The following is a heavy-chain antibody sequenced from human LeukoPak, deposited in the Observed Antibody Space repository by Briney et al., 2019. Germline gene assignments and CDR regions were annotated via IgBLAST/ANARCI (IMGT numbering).Heavy chain of an antibody. CDR1: GFTFSSYG. J-gene: IGHJ6*03. CDR2: ISGSGGST. D-gene: IGHD6-19*01. Sequence: PGGSLRLSCAASGFTFSSYGMSWVRQAPGKGLEWVSAISGSGGSTYYADSVKGRFTISRDNSKNTLYLQMNSLRAEDTAVYYCAKAPYSSGWYAYYYYMDVWCKGTTVTVSS. V-gene: IGHV3-23*01. CDR3: AKAPYSSGWYAYYYYMDV.